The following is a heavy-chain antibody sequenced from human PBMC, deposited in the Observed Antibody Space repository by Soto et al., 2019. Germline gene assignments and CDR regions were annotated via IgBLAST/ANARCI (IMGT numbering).Heavy chain of an antibody. J-gene: IGHJ4*02. D-gene: IGHD6-19*01. CDR2: IYSGGNT. CDR1: GFTVSSNY. CDR3: AREESSGWYRHYFDY. Sequence: EVQLVESGGGLVQPGGSLRLSCAASGFTVSSNYMSWVRQAPGKGLEWVSVIYSGGNTYYADSVKGRFTISRDNSKNTLYLQMNSLRAEDTAVYYCAREESSGWYRHYFDYWGQGTLVTVSS. V-gene: IGHV3-66*01.